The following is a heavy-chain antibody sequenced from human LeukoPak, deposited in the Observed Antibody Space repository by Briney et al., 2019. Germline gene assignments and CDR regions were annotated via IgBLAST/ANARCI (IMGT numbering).Heavy chain of an antibody. Sequence: ASVKVSCKASGYTFTGYYMHWVRQAPGQGPEWMGWISAYNGNTNYAQKLQGRVTMTTDTSTSTAYMELRSLRSDDTAVYYCARTGDGQWELDYWGQGTLVTVSS. CDR2: ISAYNGNT. CDR1: GYTFTGYY. J-gene: IGHJ4*02. D-gene: IGHD1-26*01. CDR3: ARTGDGQWELDY. V-gene: IGHV1-18*04.